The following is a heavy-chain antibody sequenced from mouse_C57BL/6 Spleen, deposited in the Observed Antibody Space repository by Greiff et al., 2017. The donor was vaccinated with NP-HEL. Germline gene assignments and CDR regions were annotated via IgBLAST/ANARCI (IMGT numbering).Heavy chain of an antibody. Sequence: VQLQQPGAELVRPGTSVKLSCKASGYTFTSYWMHWVKQRPGQGLEWIGVIDPSDSYTNYNQKFKGKATLTVDTSSSTAYMQLSSLTSEDSAVYYCARSSDGGYAMDYWGQGTSVTVSS. J-gene: IGHJ4*01. V-gene: IGHV1-59*01. CDR1: GYTFTSYW. D-gene: IGHD1-1*02. CDR2: IDPSDSYT. CDR3: ARSSDGGYAMDY.